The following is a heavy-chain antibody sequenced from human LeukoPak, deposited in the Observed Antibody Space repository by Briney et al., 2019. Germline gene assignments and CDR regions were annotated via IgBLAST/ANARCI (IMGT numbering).Heavy chain of an antibody. Sequence: ASVKLSCNASGYTFTGYYMPWERQAPGQGLEWMGWINPNSGGTNYAQKFQGRVTMTRDTSISTAYMELCRLRSDDTAVYYCARGGQYVLHYDSSGYPPRGHWGQGTLVTVSS. CDR2: INPNSGGT. D-gene: IGHD3-22*01. V-gene: IGHV1-2*02. J-gene: IGHJ4*02. CDR1: GYTFTGYY. CDR3: ARGGQYVLHYDSSGYPPRGH.